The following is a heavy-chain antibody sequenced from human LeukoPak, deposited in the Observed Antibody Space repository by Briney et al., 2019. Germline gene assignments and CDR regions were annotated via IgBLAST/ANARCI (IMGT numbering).Heavy chain of an antibody. D-gene: IGHD3-22*01. V-gene: IGHV3-30*03. CDR2: ISDHGNSK. Sequence: GRSLRLSRAASGFTVSSYGMHWVRQAPGKGLEWVSSISDHGNSKYYADSVKGRFTISRDNSKNTLYLQMNSLRAEDTAVYYWVGYDSSGYYKLVHWGQGALVTVSS. J-gene: IGHJ4*02. CDR1: GFTVSSYG. CDR3: VGYDSSGYYKLVH.